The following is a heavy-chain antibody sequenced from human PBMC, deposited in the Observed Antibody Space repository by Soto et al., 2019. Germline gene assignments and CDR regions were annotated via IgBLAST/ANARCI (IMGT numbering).Heavy chain of an antibody. V-gene: IGHV3-48*03. Sequence: DVQLVESGGDLAQPGGSLRLSCAASGFSISDYEMNWVRQAPGKGLEWVSYISGSGSTVYYADSVKGRFTISRDNAKNSVFLQINTLRVEDAAIYYCARNPSGQWVVPLYCDLWGQRTLVTVSS. CDR3: ARNPSGQWVVPLYCDL. D-gene: IGHD6-19*01. CDR1: GFSISDYE. J-gene: IGHJ4*01. CDR2: ISGSGSTV.